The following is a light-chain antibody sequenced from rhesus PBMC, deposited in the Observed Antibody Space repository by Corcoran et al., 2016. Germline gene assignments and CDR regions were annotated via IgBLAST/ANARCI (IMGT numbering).Light chain of an antibody. V-gene: IGKV3-42*03. Sequence: EIVLTQSPATLSLSPGERATLSCRASQSVSSSLACYQQKPGQVPRLLIYGASSRATGLPDRFSGSGSGTDFTLTISSLEPEDFAVYYCQQYSNWPLTFGGGTKVEIK. CDR3: QQYSNWPLT. CDR2: GAS. CDR1: QSVSSS. J-gene: IGKJ4*01.